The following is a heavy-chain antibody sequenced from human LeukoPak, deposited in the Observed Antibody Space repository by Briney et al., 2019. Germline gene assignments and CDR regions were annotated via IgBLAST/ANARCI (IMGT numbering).Heavy chain of an antibody. CDR3: ARVYDEGSSPFDAFDI. Sequence: ASVKVSCKASGYTLTSYGISWVRQAPGQGLEWMGWISAYNGNTNYAQKLQGRVTMTTDTSTSTAYMELRSLRSDDTAVYYCARVYDEGSSPFDAFDIWGQGTMVTVSS. CDR1: GYTLTSYG. CDR2: ISAYNGNT. V-gene: IGHV1-18*01. J-gene: IGHJ3*02. D-gene: IGHD2-2*01.